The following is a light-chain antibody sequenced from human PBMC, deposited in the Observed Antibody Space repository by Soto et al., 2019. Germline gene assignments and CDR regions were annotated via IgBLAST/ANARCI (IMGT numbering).Light chain of an antibody. CDR1: RDIDNS. V-gene: IGKV1-27*01. J-gene: IGKJ1*01. CDR2: AAS. Sequence: DIQVTQSPPSLSASVGDRVTITCRASRDIDNSLAWYQQVPGKAPNLLIYAASTLQSGVPSRFRGSGSGTSFILTITSLQPEDVATYYCQKYKKAPWIFGQRTKVQV. CDR3: QKYKKAPWI.